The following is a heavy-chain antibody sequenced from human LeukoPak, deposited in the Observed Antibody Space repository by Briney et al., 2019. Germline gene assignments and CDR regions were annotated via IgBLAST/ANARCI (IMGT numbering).Heavy chain of an antibody. CDR1: GGSFSGYY. CDR2: INHSGST. V-gene: IGHV4-34*01. J-gene: IGHJ4*02. CDR3: ARGKWELLRGYLYYFDY. Sequence: SETLSLTCAVYGGSFSGYYWSWIRQPPGKGLEWIGEINHSGSTNYSPSLKSRVTISVDTSKNQFSLKLSSVTAADTAVYYCARGKWELLRGYLYYFDYWGQGTLVTVSS. D-gene: IGHD1-26*01.